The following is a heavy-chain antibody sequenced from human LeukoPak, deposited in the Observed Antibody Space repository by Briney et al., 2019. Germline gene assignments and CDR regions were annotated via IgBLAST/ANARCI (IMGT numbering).Heavy chain of an antibody. Sequence: SETLSLTCTVSGCSISSSSYYWGWIPQPPGKGLEWIGNIYYSGSTYYNPSLKSRVAISVDTSKNQFSLKLSSVTAADTAVYYCARHEREFDPWGQGTLVTVSS. CDR2: IYYSGST. J-gene: IGHJ5*02. CDR1: GCSISSSSYY. CDR3: ARHEREFDP. V-gene: IGHV4-39*01.